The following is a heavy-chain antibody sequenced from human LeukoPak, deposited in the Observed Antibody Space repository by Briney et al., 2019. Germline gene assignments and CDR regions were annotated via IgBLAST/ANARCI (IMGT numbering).Heavy chain of an antibody. CDR2: IYRTGIT. J-gene: IGHJ4*01. V-gene: IGHV4-34*01. CDR3: ARVLCPSGTCYSDFDY. D-gene: IGHD2-15*01. Sequence: PSETLALTCAVYGGSFSGYYWTWIRQPPGKGLEWIGEIYRTGITNYNPSLKSRVTISVDTSKNQFSLKLNSVTAADTAVYYCARVLCPSGTCYSDFDYWGHGTLVTVSS. CDR1: GGSFSGYY.